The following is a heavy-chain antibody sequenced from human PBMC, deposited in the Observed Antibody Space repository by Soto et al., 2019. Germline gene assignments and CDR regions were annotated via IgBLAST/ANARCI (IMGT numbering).Heavy chain of an antibody. CDR3: ASLVLRDYYIDV. D-gene: IGHD3-3*01. CDR2: IYYSGST. V-gene: IGHV4-31*03. Sequence: TLSLTCTVSVGSISSGTYYWSWIRQHPVKGLEWIASIYYSGSTYYNPSLKSRVTISIDTSKNQFSLKLSSVTAADTAVYYCASLVLRDYYIDVWGKGTTVTVSS. J-gene: IGHJ6*03. CDR1: VGSISSGTYY.